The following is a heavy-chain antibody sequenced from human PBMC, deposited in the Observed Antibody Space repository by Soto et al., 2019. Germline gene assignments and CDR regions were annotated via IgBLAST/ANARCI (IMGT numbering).Heavy chain of an antibody. V-gene: IGHV3-30-3*01. D-gene: IGHD3-16*01. Sequence: QVQLVESGGGVVQPGRSLRLSCAASGFTFNNYAMYWVRQAPGKGLEWMAVISDDGINTYYADSVKGRFTISRDNSKNTLYLQMNSLRPEDTAVYYCARGMITFVGYWGQGTLVTVSS. J-gene: IGHJ4*02. CDR3: ARGMITFVGY. CDR2: ISDDGINT. CDR1: GFTFNNYA.